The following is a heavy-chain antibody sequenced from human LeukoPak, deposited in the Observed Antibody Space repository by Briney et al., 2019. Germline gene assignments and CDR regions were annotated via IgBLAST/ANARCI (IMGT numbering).Heavy chain of an antibody. CDR3: AKDRTIFGVVTRYYFDY. J-gene: IGHJ4*02. V-gene: IGHV3-30*02. D-gene: IGHD3-3*01. Sequence: PGGSLRLSCAASGFTFSSYGMHWVRQAPGKGLEWVAFIRYDGGNKYYADSVKGRFTISRDNSKNTLYLQMNSLRAEDTAVYYCAKDRTIFGVVTRYYFDYWGQGTLVTVSS. CDR2: IRYDGGNK. CDR1: GFTFSSYG.